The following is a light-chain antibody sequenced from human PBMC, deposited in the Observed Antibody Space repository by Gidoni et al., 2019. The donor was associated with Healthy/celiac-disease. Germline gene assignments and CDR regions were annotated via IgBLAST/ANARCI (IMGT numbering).Light chain of an antibody. CDR2: EDN. CDR1: SGSIASNY. Sequence: NFMLTQPPSVSESPGKTVTIPCTRSSGSIASNYVQWYQQRPGSAPTTVIYEDNQRPSGVPDRFSGSIDSSSNSASLTISGLKTEDEADYYCQSYDSSNQGVVFGGGTKLTVL. CDR3: QSYDSSNQGVV. V-gene: IGLV6-57*04. J-gene: IGLJ2*01.